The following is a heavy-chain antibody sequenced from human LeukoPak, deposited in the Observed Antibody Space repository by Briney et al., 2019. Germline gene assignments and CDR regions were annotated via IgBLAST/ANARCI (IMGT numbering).Heavy chain of an antibody. J-gene: IGHJ6*03. CDR3: ARELLNTLPLSYSMDV. Sequence: GGSLRLSCAASGFTFSSYEMNWVRQAPGKGLEWVSYISSSGSTIYYADSVRGRFTISRDNAKSSLYLQMNSLRAEDTAVYYCARELLNTLPLSYSMDVWGKGTTVTVSS. V-gene: IGHV3-48*03. CDR1: GFTFSSYE. D-gene: IGHD2-21*01. CDR2: ISSSGSTI.